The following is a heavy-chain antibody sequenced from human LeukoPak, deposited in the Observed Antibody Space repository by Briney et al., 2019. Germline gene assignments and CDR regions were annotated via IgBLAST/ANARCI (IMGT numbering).Heavy chain of an antibody. Sequence: SETLSLTCTVSGGSISSGDYYWSWIRQPPGKGLEWIGYIYYSGSTYYNPSLKSRVAISVDTSKNQFSLTLSSVTAADTAVYYCARVGYNNYFIDYWGQGTLVTVSS. V-gene: IGHV4-30-4*01. CDR1: GGSISSGDYY. CDR3: ARVGYNNYFIDY. CDR2: IYYSGST. J-gene: IGHJ4*02. D-gene: IGHD4-11*01.